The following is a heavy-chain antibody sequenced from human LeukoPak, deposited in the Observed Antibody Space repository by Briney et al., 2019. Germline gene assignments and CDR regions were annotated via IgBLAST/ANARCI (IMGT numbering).Heavy chain of an antibody. CDR2: IYYSGST. V-gene: IGHV4-31*03. D-gene: IGHD6-13*01. CDR3: ARFGTAGIGDFDY. Sequence: SETLSLTCTVSGGSISSGGYYWSWIRQHPGKGLEWIGYIYYSGSTYYNPSLKSRVTISVDTSKNQFSLKLSSVTAADTAVYYCARFGTAGIGDFDYWGQGTLVTVSS. CDR1: GGSISSGGYY. J-gene: IGHJ4*02.